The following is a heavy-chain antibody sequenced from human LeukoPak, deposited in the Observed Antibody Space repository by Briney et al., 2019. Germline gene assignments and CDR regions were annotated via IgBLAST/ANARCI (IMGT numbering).Heavy chain of an antibody. V-gene: IGHV4-34*01. CDR1: GVSFSGYY. Sequence: PSETLSLTCVVYGVSFSGYYWSWIRQPPGKGLEWIGEINHSGSTNYNPSLKSRVTISVDTSKNQFSLKLRSVTAADTAVYYCARHAGPYYYDSSDLREDYWGQGTLVTVSS. D-gene: IGHD3-22*01. CDR2: INHSGST. J-gene: IGHJ4*02. CDR3: ARHAGPYYYDSSDLREDY.